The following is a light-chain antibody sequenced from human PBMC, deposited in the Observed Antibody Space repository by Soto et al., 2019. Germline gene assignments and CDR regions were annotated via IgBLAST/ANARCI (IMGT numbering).Light chain of an antibody. CDR1: QSISSSS. Sequence: EIALTQSPGTLSLSPGERATLSCRASQSISSSSLAWYQQKPGQAPRLLLSGASSRATGIPDRFGGSGSGTDFTLTISRLEPEDFAVYYCQQYGSSPPYTFGQGTKVEIK. CDR2: GAS. V-gene: IGKV3-20*01. CDR3: QQYGSSPPYT. J-gene: IGKJ2*01.